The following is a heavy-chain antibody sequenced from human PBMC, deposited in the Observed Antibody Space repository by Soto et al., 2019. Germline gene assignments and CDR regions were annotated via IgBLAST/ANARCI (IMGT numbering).Heavy chain of an antibody. CDR2: IWYDGSNK. CDR3: ARERYCSGGSCYRNYFDY. Sequence: PAGSLRLSCAASGFTFSSYGMHWVRQAPGKGLEWVAVIWYDGSNKYYADSVKGRFTISRDNSKNTLYLQMNSLRAEDTAVYYCARERYCSGGSCYRNYFDYWGQGTLVTVSS. CDR1: GFTFSSYG. D-gene: IGHD2-15*01. J-gene: IGHJ4*02. V-gene: IGHV3-33*01.